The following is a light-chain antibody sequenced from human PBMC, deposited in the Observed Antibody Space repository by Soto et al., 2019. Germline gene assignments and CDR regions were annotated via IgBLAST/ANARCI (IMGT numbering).Light chain of an antibody. CDR1: QTVGKD. CDR3: QQRSAWPLT. J-gene: IGKJ4*01. V-gene: IGKV3-11*01. Sequence: IVLTQSPATLSLSPGERASLCCRASQTVGKDLAWYQFRPGQAPRLLIFDASTRATGVPPRFSGSRSGSVFTLTIISLDPEDFALYYCQQRSAWPLTFGGGT. CDR2: DAS.